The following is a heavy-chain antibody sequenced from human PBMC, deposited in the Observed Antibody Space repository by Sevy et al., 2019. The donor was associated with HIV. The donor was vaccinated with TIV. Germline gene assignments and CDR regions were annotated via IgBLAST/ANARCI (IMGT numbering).Heavy chain of an antibody. CDR3: AKANLYETPHFDY. CDR2: ISGSGGST. Sequence: GGSPRLSCAASGFTFSSYAMSWVRRAPGKGLEWVSAISGSGGSTYYADSVKGRFTISRDNSKNTLYLQMNSLRAEDTAVYYCAKANLYETPHFDYWGQGTLVTVSS. CDR1: GFTFSSYA. D-gene: IGHD2-2*02. V-gene: IGHV3-23*01. J-gene: IGHJ4*02.